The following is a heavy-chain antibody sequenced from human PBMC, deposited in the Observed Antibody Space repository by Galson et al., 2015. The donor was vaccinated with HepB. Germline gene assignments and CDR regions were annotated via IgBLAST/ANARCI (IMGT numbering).Heavy chain of an antibody. Sequence: SETLSLTCAVSGASIRTLDWWSWVRQSPGKRLEWIGQIYHSGDANYNPSFKSRVTMSVDTSKNQFSLKLSSVTAADTAIYYSARDWIRDGACYYFDYWGQGTLVTVSS. CDR1: GASIRTLDW. D-gene: IGHD5-24*01. CDR2: IYHSGDA. J-gene: IGHJ4*02. V-gene: IGHV4/OR15-8*01. CDR3: ARDWIRDGACYYFDY.